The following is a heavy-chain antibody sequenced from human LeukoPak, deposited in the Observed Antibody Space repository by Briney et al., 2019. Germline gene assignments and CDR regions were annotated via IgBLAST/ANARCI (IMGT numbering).Heavy chain of an antibody. V-gene: IGHV4-34*01. Sequence: SETLSLTCAVYDGSFSVYYWSWIRQPPGKGLEWIGEINHSGNTNYNPSLKSRVTISVDTSRNQFSLRLSSVTAADTAVVYCARGGLSHYYGSASFDYWGQGALVTVSS. J-gene: IGHJ4*02. CDR3: ARGGLSHYYGSASFDY. CDR2: INHSGNT. D-gene: IGHD3-10*01. CDR1: DGSFSVYY.